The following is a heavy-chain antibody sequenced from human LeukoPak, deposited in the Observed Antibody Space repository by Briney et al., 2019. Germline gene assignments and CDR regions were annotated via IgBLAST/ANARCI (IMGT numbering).Heavy chain of an antibody. D-gene: IGHD2-21*01. CDR3: AADVIPGPKGFDP. V-gene: IGHV1-58*02. CDR1: GFTFTSFA. CDR2: VVVGSGNT. Sequence: SMKVSCKASGFTFTSFAIQWVRQARGQRLEWIGWVVVGSGNTKYAQKFQGRVTITRDMSTSTAYMELNTEDSAVYYCAADVIPGPKGFDPWGQGTLVTVSS. J-gene: IGHJ5*02.